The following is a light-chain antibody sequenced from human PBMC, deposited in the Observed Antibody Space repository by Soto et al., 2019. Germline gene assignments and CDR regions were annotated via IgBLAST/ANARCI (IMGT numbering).Light chain of an antibody. J-gene: IGLJ1*01. V-gene: IGLV2-8*01. Sequence: QSALTQPPSASGSPGQSVTISCAGTSSDVGGYNYVSWYQQYPGKVPKLMIYEVSERPSGVPDRFSGSKSGNTAFLTVSGPQAEDAADSYFRAYADAAYGFATGSKGTVL. CDR2: EVS. CDR3: RAYADAAYG. CDR1: SSDVGGYNY.